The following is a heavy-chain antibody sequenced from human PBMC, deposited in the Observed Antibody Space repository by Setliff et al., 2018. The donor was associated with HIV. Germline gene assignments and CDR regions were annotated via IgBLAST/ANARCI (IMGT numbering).Heavy chain of an antibody. J-gene: IGHJ5*02. CDR2: FDPEEGIT. CDR3: ARGHSSSWTGWFDP. D-gene: IGHD6-13*01. CDR1: GYTLTKFS. V-gene: IGHV1-24*01. Sequence: VASVKVSCKVSGYTLTKFSMHWVRQAPGIGLEWMGSFDPEEGITIYAQKFQGRVTMTTDTSTSTAYMELRSLRSDDTAVYYCARGHSSSWTGWFDPWGQGTLVTVTS.